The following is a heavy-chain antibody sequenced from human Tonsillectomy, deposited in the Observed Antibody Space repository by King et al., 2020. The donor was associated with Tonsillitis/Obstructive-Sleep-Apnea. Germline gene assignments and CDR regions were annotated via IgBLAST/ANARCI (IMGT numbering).Heavy chain of an antibody. CDR2: INHGGST. Sequence: VQLQQWGAGLLKPSETLSLTCAVYGGSFSGYYWSWIRQPPGTGLEWIGEINHGGSTNYNPSLKSRVTIPVDTSKNQFSLKLSSVTAADTAVYYCARDPWFRDPYYYMDVWGKGTTVTVSS. CDR3: ARDPWFRDPYYYMDV. V-gene: IGHV4-34*01. D-gene: IGHD3-10*01. J-gene: IGHJ6*03. CDR1: GGSFSGYY.